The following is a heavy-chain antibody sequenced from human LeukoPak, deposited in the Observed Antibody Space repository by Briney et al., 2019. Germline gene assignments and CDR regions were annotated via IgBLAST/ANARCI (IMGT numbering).Heavy chain of an antibody. D-gene: IGHD3-22*01. V-gene: IGHV3-20*04. CDR3: ARFRHDSSGLDAFDI. CDR1: GFTFSSYE. J-gene: IGHJ3*02. Sequence: GGSLRLSCAASGFTFSSYEMNWVRQAPGKGLEWVSGINWNGGSTGYADSVKGRFTISRDNAKNSLYLQMNSLRAEDTALYYCARFRHDSSGLDAFDIWGQGTMVTVSS. CDR2: INWNGGST.